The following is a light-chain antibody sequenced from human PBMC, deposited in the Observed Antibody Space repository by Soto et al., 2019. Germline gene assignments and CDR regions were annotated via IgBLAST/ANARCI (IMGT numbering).Light chain of an antibody. J-gene: IGKJ1*01. Sequence: DIQMTQSPSTLSASVGDRVTITCRASQSISSWLAWYQQKPGKAPKLLIYDASSLESGVPSRFSGSGSGTEFTLTICSLQPDDFATYYCQQYNSYSPWTFGQGTKVDI. V-gene: IGKV1-5*01. CDR3: QQYNSYSPWT. CDR1: QSISSW. CDR2: DAS.